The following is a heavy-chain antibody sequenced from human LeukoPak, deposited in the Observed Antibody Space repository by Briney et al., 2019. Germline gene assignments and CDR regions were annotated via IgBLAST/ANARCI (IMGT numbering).Heavy chain of an antibody. V-gene: IGHV3-23*01. CDR1: GFTFSSYA. CDR2: ISGSGGST. J-gene: IGHJ4*02. CDR3: AKDSISGGPFDY. D-gene: IGHD6-19*01. Sequence: GGSLRLSCAASGFTFSSYAMSWVRQAPGKGLEWVSGISGSGGSTYYADPVKGRFTISRDNSKNTLYLQMNSLRAEDTALYYCAKDSISGGPFDYWGQGTPVTVSS.